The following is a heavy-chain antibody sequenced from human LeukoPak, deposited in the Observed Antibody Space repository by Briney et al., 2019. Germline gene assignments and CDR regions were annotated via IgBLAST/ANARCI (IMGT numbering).Heavy chain of an antibody. CDR1: GGSFSGYY. Sequence: NPSETLSLTCAVYGGSFSGYYWSWIRQPPGKGLEWIGEINHSGSTNYNPSLKSRVTISVDTSKNQFSLKLSSVTAADTAVYYCARGREMATTDYWGQGTLVTVSS. D-gene: IGHD5-24*01. CDR3: ARGREMATTDY. CDR2: INHSGST. V-gene: IGHV4-34*01. J-gene: IGHJ4*02.